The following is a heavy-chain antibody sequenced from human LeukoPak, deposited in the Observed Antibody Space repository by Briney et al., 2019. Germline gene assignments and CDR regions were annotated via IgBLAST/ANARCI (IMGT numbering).Heavy chain of an antibody. J-gene: IGHJ3*02. CDR1: GGSLNSYY. V-gene: IGHV4-59*01. CDR3: ACLTTADAFDI. Sequence: SETLSLTCTGSGGSLNSYYWSWIRQPPGKGLEWIGYIYDSGSTNYNPSLKSRVTISVDTSKNQFSLKLSSVTAADTAVYYCACLTTADAFDIWGQGTMVTVSS. D-gene: IGHD3-22*01. CDR2: IYDSGST.